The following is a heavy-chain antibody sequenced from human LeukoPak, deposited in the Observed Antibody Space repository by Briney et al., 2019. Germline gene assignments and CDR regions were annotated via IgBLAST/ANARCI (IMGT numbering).Heavy chain of an antibody. Sequence: ASVKVSCKASGYIFNKYGVSWVRQAPGQGLEWLAWISCYNGDTNYAQKFQGRVTVTTDTSMSTVFMELRNLNTDDTAVYYCARDSPLGIAAAGTFDYWGQGTLVTVSS. J-gene: IGHJ4*02. CDR2: ISCYNGDT. V-gene: IGHV1-18*01. D-gene: IGHD6-13*01. CDR1: GYIFNKYG. CDR3: ARDSPLGIAAAGTFDY.